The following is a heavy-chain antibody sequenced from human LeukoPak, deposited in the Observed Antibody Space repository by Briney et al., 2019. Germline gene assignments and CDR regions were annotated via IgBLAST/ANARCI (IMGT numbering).Heavy chain of an antibody. CDR1: GFTVSSNY. CDR2: IYSGGST. D-gene: IGHD3-16*01. CDR3: ARDLTAYFDY. J-gene: IGHJ4*02. V-gene: IGHV3-66*01. Sequence: PGGSLRLSYAASGFTVSSNYMSWVRQAPGKGLEWVSVIYSGGSTYYADSVKGRFTISRDNSKKTLYLQMNSLRAEDTAVYYCARDLTAYFDYWGQGTLVTVSS.